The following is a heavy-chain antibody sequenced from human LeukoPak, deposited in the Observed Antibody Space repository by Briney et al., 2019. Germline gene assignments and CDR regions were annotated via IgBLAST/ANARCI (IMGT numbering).Heavy chain of an antibody. CDR2: ISGSGGST. Sequence: GGSLRLSCAASGFTFSSYAMSWVRQAPGKGLEWVSAISGSGGSTYYADSVKGRFTISRDNSKNTLYLQMNSLRAEDTAVYYCARVGGGTPGAFDIWGQGTMVTVSS. J-gene: IGHJ3*02. CDR1: GFTFSSYA. CDR3: ARVGGGTPGAFDI. D-gene: IGHD3-16*01. V-gene: IGHV3-23*01.